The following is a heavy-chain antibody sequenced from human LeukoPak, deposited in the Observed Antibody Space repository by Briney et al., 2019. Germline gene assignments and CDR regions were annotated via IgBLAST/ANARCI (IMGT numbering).Heavy chain of an antibody. CDR1: GFTFSDYY. V-gene: IGHV3-11*04. J-gene: IGHJ4*02. Sequence: PGGSLRLSCAASGFTFSDYYMSWIRQAPGKGLEWVSYISSSGSTIYYADSVKGRFTISRDNAKNSLYLQMNSLRAEDTAVYYCARDPTGVVVVPAALFDYWGQGTLVTVSS. CDR2: ISSSGSTI. D-gene: IGHD2-2*01. CDR3: ARDPTGVVVVPAALFDY.